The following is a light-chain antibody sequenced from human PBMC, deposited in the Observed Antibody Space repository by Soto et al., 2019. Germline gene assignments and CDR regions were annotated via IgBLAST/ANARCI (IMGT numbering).Light chain of an antibody. CDR3: QQYLTTPFT. CDR1: QSVLYRSNGRNY. V-gene: IGKV4-1*01. Sequence: DIVMTQSPDSLAVSLGERATIHCRSSQSVLYRSNGRNYLAWYRQKPGQPPEVLFYWASTRESGVPDRFSGGGSGTDFTHTISSLQAEDVALYFCQQYLTTPFTFGQGTRLEIK. J-gene: IGKJ2*01. CDR2: WAS.